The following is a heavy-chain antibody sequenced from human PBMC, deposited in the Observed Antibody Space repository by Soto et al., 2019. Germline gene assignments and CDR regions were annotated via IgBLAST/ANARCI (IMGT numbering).Heavy chain of an antibody. D-gene: IGHD5-18*01. V-gene: IGHV4-30-4*02. J-gene: IGHJ6*02. CDR2: IYNTWST. CDR1: GGPITSGDSC. CDR3: ARASPVVTDV. Sequence: SDTLSLTCTVSGGPITSGDSCWSWIRQTPGKGLEWVGHIYNTWSTYNNPSLGSRVTISLDTSKNQFSLKLSSVTAADTAVYYCARASPVVTDVWGQGTTVT.